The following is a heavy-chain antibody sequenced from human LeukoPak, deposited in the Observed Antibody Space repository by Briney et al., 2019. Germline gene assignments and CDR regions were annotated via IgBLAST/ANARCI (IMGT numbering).Heavy chain of an antibody. CDR3: ARGRQFVRPKNWFDP. Sequence: SETLSLTCAVYGGSFSGYYWSWIRQPPGKGLEWVGEINHSGSTNYNPSRKSRVTISVDTSKDEFSLKLSSGTAAGSALYYWARGRQFVRPKNWFDPWGRGTLVTASS. CDR1: GGSFSGYY. V-gene: IGHV4-34*01. J-gene: IGHJ5*02. CDR2: INHSGST. D-gene: IGHD6-6*01.